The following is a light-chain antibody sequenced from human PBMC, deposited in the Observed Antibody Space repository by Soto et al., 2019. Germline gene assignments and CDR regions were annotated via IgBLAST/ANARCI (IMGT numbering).Light chain of an antibody. CDR1: IHYDF. CDR2: EVS. CDR3: GSYTSSSNYV. J-gene: IGLJ1*01. V-gene: IGLV2-14*01. Sequence: QSARNQPASVSGSPGQSITISCTGYIHYDFVSWYQQHPGTAPKLVIYEVSNRPSGTSDRFSGSKSGHTASLTISGLQTEDEAVYYCGSYTSSSNYVFGTGTKVTVL.